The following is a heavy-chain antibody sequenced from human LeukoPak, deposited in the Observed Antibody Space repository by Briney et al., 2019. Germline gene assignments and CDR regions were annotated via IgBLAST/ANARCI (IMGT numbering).Heavy chain of an antibody. J-gene: IGHJ4*02. CDR1: GYTFTSYG. CDR3: ARDADEYYYDSSGYGDY. V-gene: IGHV1-18*01. Sequence: GASVKVSCKASGYTFTSYGISWVRQAPGQGLEWMGWISAYNGNTNCAQKLQGRVTMTTDTSTSTAYMELRSLRSDDTAVYYCARDADEYYYDSSGYGDYWGQGTLVTVSS. CDR2: ISAYNGNT. D-gene: IGHD3-22*01.